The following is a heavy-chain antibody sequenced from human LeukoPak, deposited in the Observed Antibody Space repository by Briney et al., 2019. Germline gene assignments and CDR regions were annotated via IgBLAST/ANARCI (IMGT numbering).Heavy chain of an antibody. Sequence: GGSLRLSCAASGFTFSNYAMNWVRQAPGKGLEWVSGISGSGGNTYYADSVKGHFTISRDNSKSTLYVQLNSLRAEDTAVYYCAKDRYSSTTCSPDYWGQGTLVTVSS. CDR1: GFTFSNYA. V-gene: IGHV3-23*01. D-gene: IGHD2-2*01. CDR3: AKDRYSSTTCSPDY. J-gene: IGHJ4*02. CDR2: ISGSGGNT.